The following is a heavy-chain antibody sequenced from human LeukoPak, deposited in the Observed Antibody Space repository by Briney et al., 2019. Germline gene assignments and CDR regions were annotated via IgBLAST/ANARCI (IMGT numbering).Heavy chain of an antibody. D-gene: IGHD6-6*01. CDR3: AREYSSSSYAFDI. CDR2: RKQDGSEK. V-gene: IGHV3-7*01. Sequence: GGSLRLSCAASGFTISSYWMSWVRQAPGKGLEWVANRKQDGSEKYYVDSVKGRFTISRDNAKNSLYLQMNSLRAEDTAVYYCAREYSSSSYAFDIWGQGTMVTVSS. J-gene: IGHJ3*02. CDR1: GFTISSYW.